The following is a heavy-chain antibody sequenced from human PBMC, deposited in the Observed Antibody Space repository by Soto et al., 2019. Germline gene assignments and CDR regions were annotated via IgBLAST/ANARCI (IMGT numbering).Heavy chain of an antibody. Sequence: QVQLEQSGAEVKRPGASVKVSCKASGNSFINYFLHWVRKAPGQGLEWLGWINPKTGATHFAQKFQGWVTMTRDTSISTAYMELSRLTSDDTAVYYCVRSPGDFRYGMDVWGQGTTVTVSS. CDR1: GNSFINYF. CDR3: VRSPGDFRYGMDV. CDR2: INPKTGAT. J-gene: IGHJ6*02. D-gene: IGHD2-21*02. V-gene: IGHV1-2*04.